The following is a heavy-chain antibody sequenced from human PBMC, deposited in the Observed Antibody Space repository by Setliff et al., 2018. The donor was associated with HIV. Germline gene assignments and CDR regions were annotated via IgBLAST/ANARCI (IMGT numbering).Heavy chain of an antibody. D-gene: IGHD3-16*01. CDR3: ANLWELGA. CDR2: IKQDGSEI. CDR1: GFTFSRDW. V-gene: IGHV3-7*01. Sequence: PGGSLRLSCVASGFTFSRDWMLWVRQAPGKGLEWVATIKQDGSEIYYMDSVKGRFTISRDNARTSLYLEMSSLRDEDTAVYLCANLWELGAWGQGTLVTVSS. J-gene: IGHJ5*02.